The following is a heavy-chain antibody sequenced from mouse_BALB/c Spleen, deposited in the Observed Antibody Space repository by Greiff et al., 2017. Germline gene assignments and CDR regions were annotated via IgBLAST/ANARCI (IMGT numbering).Heavy chain of an antibody. Sequence: EVQGVESGGGLVQPGGSRKLSCAASGFTFSSFGMHWVRQAPEKGLEWVAYISSGSSTIYYADTVKGRFTISRDNPKNTLFLQMTSLRSEDTAMYYCARRDYDRGAWFAYWGQGTLVTVSA. D-gene: IGHD2-4*01. CDR2: ISSGSSTI. CDR3: ARRDYDRGAWFAY. CDR1: GFTFSSFG. V-gene: IGHV5-17*02. J-gene: IGHJ3*01.